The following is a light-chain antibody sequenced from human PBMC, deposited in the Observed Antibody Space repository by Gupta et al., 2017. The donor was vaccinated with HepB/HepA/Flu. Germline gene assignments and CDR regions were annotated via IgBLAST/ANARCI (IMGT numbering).Light chain of an antibody. CDR2: SGS. CDR1: QNINNF. J-gene: IGKJ4*01. Sequence: DIQMTQSPSSLSASVGDRVSITCRASQNINNFLNWYQQKPGEAPKLLIFSGSGLQSGVPSRFSGSGSGTDFTLTIRSLQPEDCATYYCPQGFSAPFTFGRGTKVEIK. V-gene: IGKV1-39*01. CDR3: PQGFSAPFT.